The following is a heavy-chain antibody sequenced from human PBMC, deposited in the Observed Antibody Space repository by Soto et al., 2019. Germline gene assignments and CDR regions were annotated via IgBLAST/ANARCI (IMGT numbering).Heavy chain of an antibody. CDR3: TTDPPVVAHNNNWLDP. V-gene: IGHV3-15*07. Sequence: GGSLRLSCAASGFTFSNAWMNWVRQALGKGLEWVGRIKSKTDGGTTDYAAPVKGRFTISRDDSKNTLYLQMNSLKTEDTAVYYCTTDPPVVAHNNNWLDPWGQGTLVTVSS. CDR2: IKSKTDGGTT. J-gene: IGHJ5*02. D-gene: IGHD2-15*01. CDR1: GFTFSNAW.